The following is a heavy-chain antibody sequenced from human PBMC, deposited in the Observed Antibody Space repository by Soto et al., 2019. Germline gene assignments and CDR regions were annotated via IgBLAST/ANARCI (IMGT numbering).Heavy chain of an antibody. CDR2: ISGSASTI. J-gene: IGHJ6*02. CDR3: ARDRWAYISQGGDV. V-gene: IGHV3-11*01. CDR1: GFTFSDYY. Sequence: QVQLVESGGGLVKPGGSLRLSCAASGFTFSDYYMSWIRQAPGKGLEWVSYISGSASTIYYADSVKGRFTISRDNAKNTLYLKMNSLRTEDTDVYYCARDRWAYISQGGDVWGQGTTVTVSS. D-gene: IGHD3-16*01.